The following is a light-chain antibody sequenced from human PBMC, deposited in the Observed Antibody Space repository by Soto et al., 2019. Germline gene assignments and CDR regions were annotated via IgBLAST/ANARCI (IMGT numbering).Light chain of an antibody. J-gene: IGLJ1*01. Sequence: QSALTQPASVSGSPGQSITISCTGTGNYIANYNFVSWYQHHPGKAPKLMIYEVSNRPSGVSDRFSGSKSGNTASLTISGLQAEDEADYYCSSYVTTNARVFGTGTKVTV. CDR1: GNYIANYNF. CDR2: EVS. CDR3: SSYVTTNARV. V-gene: IGLV2-14*01.